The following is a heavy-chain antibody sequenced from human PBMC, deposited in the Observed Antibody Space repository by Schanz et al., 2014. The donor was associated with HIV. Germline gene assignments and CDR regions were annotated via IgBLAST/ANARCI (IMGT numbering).Heavy chain of an antibody. J-gene: IGHJ6*02. CDR2: IWADGTSK. CDR3: VRLMSSDYDFYHYGMDV. V-gene: IGHV3-33*08. CDR1: GFSFSNFW. Sequence: VRLVESGGGLVQSGGSLRLSCAASGFSFSNFWVTWVRQAPGKRLEWVAVIWADGTSKFYADSVKGRFTISRDNAKNTLYLQMNSLRAEDTAVYYCVRLMSSDYDFYHYGMDVWGQGTTVIVSS. D-gene: IGHD4-17*01.